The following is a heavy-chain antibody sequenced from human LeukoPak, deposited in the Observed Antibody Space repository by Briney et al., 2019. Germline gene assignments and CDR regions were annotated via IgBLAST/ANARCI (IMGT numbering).Heavy chain of an antibody. D-gene: IGHD3-10*01. CDR3: ARASRPRRITMVRGVITAMIVDP. V-gene: IGHV4-59*01. Sequence: SETLSLTCTVSGVSISSYYWSWIRQPPGKGLEWIGYIYYSGSTNYNPSLKSRVTISVDTSKNQFSLKLSSVTAADTAVYYCARASRPRRITMVRGVITAMIVDPWGQGTLVTVSS. CDR2: IYYSGST. J-gene: IGHJ5*02. CDR1: GVSISSYY.